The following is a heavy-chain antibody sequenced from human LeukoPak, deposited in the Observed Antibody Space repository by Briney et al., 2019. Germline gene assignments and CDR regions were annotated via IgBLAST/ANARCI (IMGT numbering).Heavy chain of an antibody. D-gene: IGHD4-17*01. V-gene: IGHV1-2*02. CDR2: INPNSGGT. CDR1: GYTFTSYY. CDR3: ARVREDYGDYPLEGAFDI. J-gene: IGHJ3*02. Sequence: EASVKVSCKASGYTFTSYYMHWVRQAPGQGLEWMGWINPNSGGTNYAQKFQGRVTMTRDTSISTAYMELSRLRSDDTAVYYCARVREDYGDYPLEGAFDIWGQGTMVTVSS.